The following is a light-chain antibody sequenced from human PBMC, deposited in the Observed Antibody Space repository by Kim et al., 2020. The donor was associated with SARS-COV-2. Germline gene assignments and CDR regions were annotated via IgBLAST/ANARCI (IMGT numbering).Light chain of an antibody. CDR2: GAS. V-gene: IGKV3-20*01. CDR1: QSVSSSY. Sequence: EIVLTQSPGTLSLSPGERATLSCRASQSVSSSYLAWYQQKPGQAPRLLIYGASSRATGIPDRFSGSGSGTDFTLTISRLEPEDFAVYYCRQYGSTRVHTFGEGTKVDIK. J-gene: IGKJ4*01. CDR3: RQYGSTRVHT.